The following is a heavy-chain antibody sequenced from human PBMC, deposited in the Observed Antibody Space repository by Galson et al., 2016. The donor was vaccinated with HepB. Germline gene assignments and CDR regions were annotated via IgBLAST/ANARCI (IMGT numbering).Heavy chain of an antibody. D-gene: IGHD5-24*01. CDR1: GFSLTNYE. Sequence: SLRLSCAVSGFSLTNYEMNWVRQAPGKGLEWLSYSRNSRTTYYADSVKGRFTISRDNAKNSGYLQLSGLRVEDTAIYYCARDGPNYNYDFWGQGTLVTVSS. CDR2: SRNSRTT. J-gene: IGHJ4*02. CDR3: ARDGPNYNYDF. V-gene: IGHV3-48*03.